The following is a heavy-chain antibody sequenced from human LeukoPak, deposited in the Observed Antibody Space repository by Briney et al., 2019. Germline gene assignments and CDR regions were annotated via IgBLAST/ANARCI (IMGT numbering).Heavy chain of an antibody. V-gene: IGHV3-66*04. CDR3: AKQSITMVRGVSNWFDP. J-gene: IGHJ5*02. CDR1: GFTVSSDY. D-gene: IGHD3-10*01. Sequence: GGSLRLSCAASGFTVSSDYMSWVRQAPGKGLEWVSVIYSGDSTYYADSVKGRFTVSRDNSKNTLYLQMNSLRDGDTAVYYCAKQSITMVRGVSNWFDPWGQGTLVTVSS. CDR2: IYSGDST.